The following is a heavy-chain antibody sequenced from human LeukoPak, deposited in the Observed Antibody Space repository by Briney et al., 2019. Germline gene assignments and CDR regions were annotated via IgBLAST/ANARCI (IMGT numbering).Heavy chain of an antibody. CDR3: AKSDCGGDCHLLDY. CDR2: FGGSGGTI. CDR1: GFSLSTYA. V-gene: IGHV3-23*01. Sequence: GRSLRLSCAASGFSLSTYAMSWVRQAPGKGLEWVSHFGGSGGTIYYADSVKGRFTISRDNSKNTLYLQMNSLRAEDTAVYYCAKSDCGGDCHLLDYWGQGTLVTVSS. D-gene: IGHD2-21*02. J-gene: IGHJ4*02.